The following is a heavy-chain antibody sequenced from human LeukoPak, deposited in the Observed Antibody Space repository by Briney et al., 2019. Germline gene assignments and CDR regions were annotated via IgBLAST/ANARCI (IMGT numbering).Heavy chain of an antibody. CDR1: GYTFTGYY. CDR2: INPYSGGT. Sequence: ASVKVSCKASGYTFTGYYIHWVRQAPGQGLEWMGWINPYSGGTNYAQKFQGRVTMTRDTSISTAYMELSRLRSDDTALYYCAKDMHYYYDSSGLDYWGQGTLVTVSS. D-gene: IGHD3-22*01. V-gene: IGHV1-2*02. J-gene: IGHJ4*02. CDR3: AKDMHYYYDSSGLDY.